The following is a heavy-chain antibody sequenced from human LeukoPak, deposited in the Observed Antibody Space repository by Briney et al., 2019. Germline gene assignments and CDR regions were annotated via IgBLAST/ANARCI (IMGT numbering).Heavy chain of an antibody. CDR2: INGDGSDT. Sequence: GGSLRLSCAASGFTLSTYWMPWVRQAPGKGLVWVSRINGDGSDTPYADSVKGRFTISRDNAKNMLYLQMNSLRAEDTAVYYCARGSSSGWPDYFDSWGQGILVIVSS. J-gene: IGHJ4*02. V-gene: IGHV3-74*01. D-gene: IGHD6-19*01. CDR3: ARGSSSGWPDYFDS. CDR1: GFTLSTYW.